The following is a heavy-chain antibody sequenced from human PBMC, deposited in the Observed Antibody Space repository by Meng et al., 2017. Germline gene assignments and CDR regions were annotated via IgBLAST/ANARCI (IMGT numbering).Heavy chain of an antibody. CDR2: TYYRSKWYN. V-gene: IGHV6-1*01. CDR1: GDSVTSNSAA. D-gene: IGHD2-15*01. Sequence: GQVQQSRPGPVKPPQTLSLPCAIYGDSVTSNSAAWNWIRRSPSRGLEWLGRTYYRSKWYNDYAVSVKSRITINPDTSKNQFSLQLNSVTPEDTAVYYCARLAQDRYFDYWGQGTLVTVSS. J-gene: IGHJ4*02. CDR3: ARLAQDRYFDY.